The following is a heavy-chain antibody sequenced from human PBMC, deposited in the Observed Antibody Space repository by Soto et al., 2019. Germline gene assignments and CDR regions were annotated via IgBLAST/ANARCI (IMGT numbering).Heavy chain of an antibody. CDR1: GGSISSYY. J-gene: IGHJ6*02. CDR2: IYYSGST. D-gene: IGHD3-9*01. V-gene: IGHV4-59*01. CDR3: ARDGFRRGSDWLLSRDYYYAMDV. Sequence: SETLSLTCTVSGGSISSYYWSWIRQPPGKGLEWIGYIYYSGSTNYNPSLKSRVTISVDTSKNQFSLKLSSVTAADTAVYYCARDGFRRGSDWLLSRDYYYAMDVWGQGTTVTVSS.